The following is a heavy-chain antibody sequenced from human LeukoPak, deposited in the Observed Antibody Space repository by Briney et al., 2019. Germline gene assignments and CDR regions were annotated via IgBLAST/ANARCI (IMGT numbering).Heavy chain of an antibody. D-gene: IGHD1-26*01. V-gene: IGHV3-21*01. CDR2: ISSSSSYI. Sequence: KPGGSLRLSCAASGFTFSSYSMNWVRQAPGKGLEWVSSISSSSSYIYYADSVKGRLTISRDNAKNSLYLQMNSLRAEDTAVYYCARGVGATTVDYWGQGTLVTVSS. CDR1: GFTFSSYS. J-gene: IGHJ4*02. CDR3: ARGVGATTVDY.